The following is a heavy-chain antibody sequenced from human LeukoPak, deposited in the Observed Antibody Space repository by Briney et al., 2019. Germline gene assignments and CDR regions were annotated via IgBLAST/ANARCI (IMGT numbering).Heavy chain of an antibody. CDR3: AKGNPFYDY. D-gene: IGHD5/OR15-5a*01. CDR1: GGSVSGNNYY. CDR2: IYTTGST. J-gene: IGHJ4*02. V-gene: IGHV4-39*07. Sequence: SETLSLTCSVSGGSVSGNNYYWGWIRQPPGKGLEWIGNIYTTGSTYYSPSLKSRVIISLDTSKNQFSLTLSSVTAADTAVYYCAKGNPFYDYWGQGTLVTVSS.